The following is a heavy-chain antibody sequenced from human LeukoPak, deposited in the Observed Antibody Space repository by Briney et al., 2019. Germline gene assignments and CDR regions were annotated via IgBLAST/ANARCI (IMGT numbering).Heavy chain of an antibody. CDR2: IKQDGSEK. CDR3: ARPGPTL. Sequence: PGGSLRLSCAASGLTFSSYWMTWVRQAPGQGLEWVANIKQDGSEKYYVDSVKGRFTISRDNAKNSLYLQMNSLRAEDTAVYYCARPGPTLWGQGTLVTVSS. CDR1: GLTFSSYW. V-gene: IGHV3-7*01. J-gene: IGHJ4*02.